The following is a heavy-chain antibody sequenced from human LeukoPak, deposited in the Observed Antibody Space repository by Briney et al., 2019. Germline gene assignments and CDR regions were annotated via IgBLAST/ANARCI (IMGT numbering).Heavy chain of an antibody. CDR3: ARAYDYVWGSYRRSAYYFDY. D-gene: IGHD3-16*02. Sequence: SETLSLTCAASGGSISSGGYSWSWIRQPPGKGLEWIGYIYHSGSTYYNPSLKSRVTISVDRSKNQFSLKLSSVTAADTAVYYCARAYDYVWGSYRRSAYYFDYWGQGTLVTVSS. V-gene: IGHV4-30-2*01. J-gene: IGHJ4*02. CDR1: GGSISSGGYS. CDR2: IYHSGST.